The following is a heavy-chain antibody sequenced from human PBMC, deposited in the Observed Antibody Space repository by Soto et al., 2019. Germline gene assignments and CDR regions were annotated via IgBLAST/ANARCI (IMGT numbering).Heavy chain of an antibody. CDR3: ATSGAGGYYYDSSGYYRASSNWFDP. V-gene: IGHV1-18*01. D-gene: IGHD3-22*01. Sequence: ASVKVSCKASGYTFTSYGISWVRQAPGQGLEWMGWISAYNGNTNYAQKLQGRVTMTTDTSTDTAYMELSSLRSEDTAVYYCATSGAGGYYYDSSGYYRASSNWFDPGAREPWSPSPQ. J-gene: IGHJ5*02. CDR2: ISAYNGNT. CDR1: GYTFTSYG.